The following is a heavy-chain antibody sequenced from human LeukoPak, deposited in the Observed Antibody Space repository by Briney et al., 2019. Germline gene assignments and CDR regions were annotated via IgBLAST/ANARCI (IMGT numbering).Heavy chain of an antibody. V-gene: IGHV1-69*01. J-gene: IGHJ6*03. CDR1: GGTFSSYA. Sequence: SVKVSCKASGGTFSSYAISWVRQAPGQGLEWMGGIIPIFGTANYAQKFQGRVTITADESTSTAYMELSSLRSEDTAVYYCARGYCSSTSCYDYYYYMDVWGKGTTVTVSS. CDR3: ARGYCSSTSCYDYYYYMDV. D-gene: IGHD2-2*01. CDR2: IIPIFGTA.